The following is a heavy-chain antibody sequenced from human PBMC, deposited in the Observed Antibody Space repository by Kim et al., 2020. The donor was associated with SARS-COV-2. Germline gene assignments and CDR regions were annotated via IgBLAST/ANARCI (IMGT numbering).Heavy chain of an antibody. CDR2: ISAYNGNT. Sequence: ASVKVSCKASGYTFTSYGISWVRQAPGQGLEWMGWISAYNGNTNYAQKLQGRVTMTTDTSTSTAYMELRSLRSDDTAVYYCARGSFTYGSGPNWFDPWGQGTLVTISS. D-gene: IGHD3-10*01. CDR1: GYTFTSYG. CDR3: ARGSFTYGSGPNWFDP. V-gene: IGHV1-18*01. J-gene: IGHJ5*02.